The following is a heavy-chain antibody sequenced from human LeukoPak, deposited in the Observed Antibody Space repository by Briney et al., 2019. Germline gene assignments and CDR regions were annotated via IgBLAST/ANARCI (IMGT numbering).Heavy chain of an antibody. CDR3: ARRKVGNDAFDI. V-gene: IGHV3-53*01. CDR1: GFTFSSYA. CDR2: IYSGGST. J-gene: IGHJ3*02. D-gene: IGHD2-2*01. Sequence: GGSLRLSCAASGFTFSSYAMSWVRQAPGKGLEWVSVIYSGGSTYYADSVKGRFTISRDNSKNTLYLQMNSLRAEDTAVYYCARRKVGNDAFDIWGQGTMSPSLQ.